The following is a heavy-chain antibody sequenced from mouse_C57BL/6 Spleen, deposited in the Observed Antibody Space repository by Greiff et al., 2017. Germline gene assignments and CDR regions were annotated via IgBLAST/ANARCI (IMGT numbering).Heavy chain of an antibody. CDR3: ARHSYSGYFDY. D-gene: IGHD3-1*01. Sequence: EVQLVESGGGLVQPGGSLKLSCAASGFTFSDYYMYWVRQTPEKRLEWVAYISNGGGSTYYPDTVKGRFTISRDNAKNTLYLQMSRLKSEDTAMYYCARHSYSGYFDYWGQGTTLTVSS. V-gene: IGHV5-12*01. CDR2: ISNGGGST. J-gene: IGHJ2*01. CDR1: GFTFSDYY.